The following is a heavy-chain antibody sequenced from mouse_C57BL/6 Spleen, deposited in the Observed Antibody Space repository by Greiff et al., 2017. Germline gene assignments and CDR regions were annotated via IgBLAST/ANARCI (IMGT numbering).Heavy chain of an antibody. CDR2: IWRGGST. V-gene: IGHV2-5*01. CDR1: GFSLTSYG. Sequence: VQLQESGPGLVQPSQSLSITCTVSGFSLTSYGVHWVRQSPGKGLEWLGVIWRGGSTDYNAAFMSRLSITKDNSKSQVFCKMNSLQADDTAIYYCAKNYYSNYWYFDVWGTGTTVTVSS. J-gene: IGHJ1*03. D-gene: IGHD2-5*01. CDR3: AKNYYSNYWYFDV.